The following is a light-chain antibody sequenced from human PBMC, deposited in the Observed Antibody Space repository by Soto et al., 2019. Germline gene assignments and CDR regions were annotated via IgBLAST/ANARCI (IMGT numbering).Light chain of an antibody. CDR3: QSYDSSLSGSDV. CDR1: SSNIGAGYD. J-gene: IGLJ1*01. CDR2: GNN. Sequence: QSVLTQPPSVSGAPGQRVTISCTGSSSNIGAGYDVHWYQRLPGTAPKVLIYGNNNRPSGVPERFSGSKSGTSASLAITGVQAEDEADYYCQSYDSSLSGSDVFGTGTKVTVL. V-gene: IGLV1-40*01.